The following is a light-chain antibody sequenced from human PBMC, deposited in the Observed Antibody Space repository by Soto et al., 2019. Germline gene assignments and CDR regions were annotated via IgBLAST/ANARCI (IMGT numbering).Light chain of an antibody. CDR1: SSDIGGHNF. V-gene: IGLV2-14*01. CDR2: DVG. CDR3: KSYGTVNTYV. Sequence: QSALTQPASVSGSPGQSVTIACTGTSSDIGGHNFVSWYQQHPGKAPKLLIYDVGNRPSGVSNRFSGSESGNTAPLTISGLQAEEGAHYYCKSYGTVNTYVFGTGTKLTVL. J-gene: IGLJ1*01.